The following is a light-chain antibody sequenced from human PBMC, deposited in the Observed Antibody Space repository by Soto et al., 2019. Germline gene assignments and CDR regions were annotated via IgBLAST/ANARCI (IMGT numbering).Light chain of an antibody. V-gene: IGKV3-15*01. CDR3: HQYYKWPLT. CDR2: DAS. CDR1: QSAISN. Sequence: EIVTTQSPATLSVPPVERVTFSCRASQSAISNLAWYQQKPGQTPRLLIYDASTRATDIPARFSGSGSGTDFTLTISSLLSEDVAVYYCHQYYKWPLTFGGGTKVDIK. J-gene: IGKJ4*01.